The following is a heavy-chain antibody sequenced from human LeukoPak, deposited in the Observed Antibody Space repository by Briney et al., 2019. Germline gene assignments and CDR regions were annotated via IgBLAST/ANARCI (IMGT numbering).Heavy chain of an antibody. D-gene: IGHD3-10*01. Sequence: GGSLRLSCAASGFTFSSYWMGWVRQAPGKGLEWVANIKQDGSEIYYVDSVKGRFTISRDNARNSLYLQMNSLRAEDTAVYHCARERSYGSRDFDYWGQGTLVTVSS. CDR2: IKQDGSEI. CDR1: GFTFSSYW. V-gene: IGHV3-7*03. CDR3: ARERSYGSRDFDY. J-gene: IGHJ4*02.